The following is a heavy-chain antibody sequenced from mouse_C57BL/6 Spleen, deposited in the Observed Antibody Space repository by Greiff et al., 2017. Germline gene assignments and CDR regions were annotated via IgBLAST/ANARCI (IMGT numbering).Heavy chain of an antibody. J-gene: IGHJ2*01. CDR1: GYSITSGYY. V-gene: IGHV3-6*01. D-gene: IGHD1-1*01. Sequence: EVKLQESGPGLVKPSQSLSLTCSVTGYSITSGYYWNWIRQFPGNKLEWMGYISYDGSNNYNPSLKNRISITRDTSKNQFFLKLNSVTTEDTATYYCARTYYGFLDYWGQGTTLTVSS. CDR3: ARTYYGFLDY. CDR2: ISYDGSN.